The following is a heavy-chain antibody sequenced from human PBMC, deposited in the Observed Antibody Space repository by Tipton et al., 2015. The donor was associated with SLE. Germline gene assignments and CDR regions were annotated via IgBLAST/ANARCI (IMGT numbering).Heavy chain of an antibody. J-gene: IGHJ6*02. CDR1: GGSFSGYY. CDR2: INHSGHT. Sequence: LRLSCAVYGGSFSGYYWSWIRQPPGKGLEWIVEINHSGHTNYNLSLKSRVTISVDTSKNQFSLKPNSVTAADMAVYYCARHRDTSGYYHYGMDVWGQGSTVTVSS. CDR3: ARHRDTSGYYHYGMDV. V-gene: IGHV4-34*01. D-gene: IGHD3-22*01.